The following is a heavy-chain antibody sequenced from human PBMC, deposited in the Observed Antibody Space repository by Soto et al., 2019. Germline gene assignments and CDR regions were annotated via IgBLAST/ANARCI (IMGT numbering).Heavy chain of an antibody. J-gene: IGHJ4*02. D-gene: IGHD3-16*02. CDR2: INPGNGNT. Sequence: QVQLVQSGGEEKKPGASVRLSCEASGYTFTAYAIHWLRQAPGQSLEWMVWINPGNGNTKYSLKFLGRVSITRDTSASTAYLELGSLRSEDTAVYYCARSAISPYGGLIGPFDYWGQGNLVTVSS. CDR1: GYTFTAYA. CDR3: ARSAISPYGGLIGPFDY. V-gene: IGHV1-3*05.